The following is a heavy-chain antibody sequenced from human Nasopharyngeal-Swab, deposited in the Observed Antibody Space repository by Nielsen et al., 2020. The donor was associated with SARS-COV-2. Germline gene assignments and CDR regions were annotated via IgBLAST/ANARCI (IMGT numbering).Heavy chain of an antibody. D-gene: IGHD2-2*01. CDR2: INPNSGGP. V-gene: IGHV1-2*02. CDR1: GYTFTGYY. J-gene: IGHJ3*02. CDR3: ARDQTISSNAFDI. Sequence: ASVQVSCKASGYTFTGYYMHWVRQAPGQGLEWMGWINPNSGGPNYAQKFQGRVTMTRDTSISTAYMELSRLRSDDTAVYYCARDQTISSNAFDIWGQGTMVTVSS.